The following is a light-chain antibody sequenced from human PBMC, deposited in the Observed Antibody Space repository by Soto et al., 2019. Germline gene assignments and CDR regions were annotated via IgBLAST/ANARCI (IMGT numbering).Light chain of an antibody. CDR1: QSISTTH. Sequence: EVVLTQSPGTLSLSPGERAILSCRTSQSISTTHLAWYQHKPGQAPRLLMSRTSRRAAGIPDRFSGSGSGTDFSLSISSLQPDDFGTYYCQQSYSRVFTFGPGTKVDF. CDR3: QQSYSRVFT. CDR2: RTS. V-gene: IGKV3-20*01. J-gene: IGKJ3*01.